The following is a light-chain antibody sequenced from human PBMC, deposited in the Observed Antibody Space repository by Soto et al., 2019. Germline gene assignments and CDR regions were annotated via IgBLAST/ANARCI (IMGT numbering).Light chain of an antibody. J-gene: IGKJ1*01. V-gene: IGKV1-6*01. Sequence: ALQMTQSPSSLSASVGDRVTITCRASQDIRNDLGWYQQKRGKAPKVLIYAASSLQSGVPSRFSGSGSGTDFTLTISSLQPEDFATYYCLQDYDYPRTFGQGTNVEIK. CDR3: LQDYDYPRT. CDR1: QDIRND. CDR2: AAS.